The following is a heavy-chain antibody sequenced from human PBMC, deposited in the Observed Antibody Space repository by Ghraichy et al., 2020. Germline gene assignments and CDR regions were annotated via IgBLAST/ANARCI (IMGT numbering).Heavy chain of an antibody. D-gene: IGHD3-10*01. CDR2: IYHSGST. CDR1: GGSISSGGYS. CDR3: AGSTMVRGVIPPLDY. J-gene: IGHJ4*02. Sequence: TLSLTCAVSGGSISSGGYSWSWIRQPPGKGLEWIGYIYHSGSTYYNPSLKSRVTISVDRSKNQFSLKLSSVTAADTAVYYCAGSTMVRGVIPPLDYWGQGTLVTVSS. V-gene: IGHV4-30-2*01.